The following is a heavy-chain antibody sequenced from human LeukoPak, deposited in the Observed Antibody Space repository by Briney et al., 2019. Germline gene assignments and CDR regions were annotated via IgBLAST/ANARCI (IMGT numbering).Heavy chain of an antibody. D-gene: IGHD3-3*01. CDR2: MTPNSGNT. J-gene: IGHJ5*02. CDR1: GYTFTSYA. CDR3: SRGITIFGVVNHNWCDP. Sequence: ASVKVSCKASGYTFTSYAINWVRQATGQGLGRVVWMTPNSGNTGYEQKLQGRVTMTNNNSISTAYMELSSLRSEDTAVYYFSRGITIFGVVNHNWCDPWGQGTLVTVSS. V-gene: IGHV1-8*01.